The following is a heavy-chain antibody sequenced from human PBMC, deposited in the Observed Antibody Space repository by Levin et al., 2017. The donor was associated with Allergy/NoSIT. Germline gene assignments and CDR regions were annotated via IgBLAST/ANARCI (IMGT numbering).Heavy chain of an antibody. CDR2: IYYSGNT. V-gene: IGHV4-59*01. CDR1: GGSISSYH. Sequence: SETLSLTCIVSGGSISSYHWSWIRQPPGKGLEWIGYIYYSGNTNYNPSLKSRVTISVDTSKNQFSLTLNSVTAADTAVYYCARDRVVASSGTYYYYGMAVWGQGTTVTVS. D-gene: IGHD2-15*01. CDR3: ARDRVVASSGTYYYYGMAV. J-gene: IGHJ6*02.